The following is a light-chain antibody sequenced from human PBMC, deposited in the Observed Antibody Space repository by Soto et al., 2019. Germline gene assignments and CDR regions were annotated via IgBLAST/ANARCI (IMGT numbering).Light chain of an antibody. J-gene: IGKJ1*01. CDR2: KAS. CDR1: QTISSW. Sequence: DIQMTQSPSTLSGSVGDRVTITCRASQTISSWLAWYQQKPGKAPKLLIYKASTLKSGVPSRFSGCGSGTEFTLTISSLQPDDFATYYCQQYNSYSPWTFGPGTKGDIK. V-gene: IGKV1-5*03. CDR3: QQYNSYSPWT.